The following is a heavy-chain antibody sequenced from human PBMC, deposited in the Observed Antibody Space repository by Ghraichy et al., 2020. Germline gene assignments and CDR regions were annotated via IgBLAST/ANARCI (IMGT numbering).Heavy chain of an antibody. Sequence: SETLSLTCTVSGGSISSGGYYWRWIRQHPGKGLEWIGYIYYSGSTYYNPSLKSRVTISVDTSKNQFSLKLSSVTAADTAVYYCARGVRKYYDSSGYYFDYWGQGTLFTVSS. CDR1: GGSISSGGYY. J-gene: IGHJ4*02. V-gene: IGHV4-31*03. CDR3: ARGVRKYYDSSGYYFDY. CDR2: IYYSGST. D-gene: IGHD3-22*01.